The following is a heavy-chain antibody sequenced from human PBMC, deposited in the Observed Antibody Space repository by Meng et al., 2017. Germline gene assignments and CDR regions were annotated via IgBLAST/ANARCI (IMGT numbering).Heavy chain of an antibody. V-gene: IGHV1-3*01. Sequence: VQVGQAGGEAKKPGAYVKVSCKASGYTFTSYAMHWVRQAPGQRLEWMGWINAGNGNTKYSQKFQGRVTITRDTSASTAYMELSSLRSEDTAVYYCARDKLKTSDPWGQGTLVTVSS. CDR1: GYTFTSYA. CDR2: INAGNGNT. J-gene: IGHJ5*02. CDR3: ARDKLKTSDP.